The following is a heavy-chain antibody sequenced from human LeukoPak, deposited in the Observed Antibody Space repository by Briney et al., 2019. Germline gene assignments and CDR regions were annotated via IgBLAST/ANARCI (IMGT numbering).Heavy chain of an antibody. CDR2: INHSGST. CDR3: AKGRSFGI. CDR1: GGSFSGYY. Sequence: SETLSLTCAVYGGSFSGYYWSWIRQPPGKGLEWIGEINHSGSTNYNTSLKTRLTISVETSKNHYSLKLSSVTAADTAVYYCAKGRSFGIWGQGTMVTVSS. J-gene: IGHJ3*02. V-gene: IGHV4-34*01.